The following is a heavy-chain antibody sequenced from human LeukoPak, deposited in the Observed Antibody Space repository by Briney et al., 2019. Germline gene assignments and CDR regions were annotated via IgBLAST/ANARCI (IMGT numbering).Heavy chain of an antibody. CDR3: AKEPLYCGGDCYEPFDY. J-gene: IGHJ4*02. CDR2: ISSSGGST. Sequence: GGSLRLSCAASGFTFNNYAVNWVRQAPGKGLEWVSGISSSGGSTYYAESVKGRFTISRDNSKNTLYLQMNSLRAEDTAVYYCAKEPLYCGGDCYEPFDYWGQGTLVTVSP. V-gene: IGHV3-23*01. CDR1: GFTFNNYA. D-gene: IGHD2-21*02.